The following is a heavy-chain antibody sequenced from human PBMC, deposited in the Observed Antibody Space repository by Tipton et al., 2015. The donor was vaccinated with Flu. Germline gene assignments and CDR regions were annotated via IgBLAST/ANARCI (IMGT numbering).Heavy chain of an antibody. CDR3: ARDDSGFNDY. CDR2: MLYGGST. J-gene: IGHJ4*02. V-gene: IGHV4-39*07. D-gene: IGHD3-22*01. CDR1: GGSIRSSSYY. Sequence: LRLSCTVSGGSIRSSSYYWGWIRQPAGKGPEWIGSMLYGGSTYYNPSLESRVTISLDTSKNQFSLKLSSVTAADTAVYYCARDDSGFNDYWGPGTLVTVSS.